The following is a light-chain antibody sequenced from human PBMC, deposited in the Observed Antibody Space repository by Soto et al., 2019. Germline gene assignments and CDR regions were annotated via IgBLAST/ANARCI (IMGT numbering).Light chain of an antibody. J-gene: IGKJ1*01. V-gene: IGKV3-20*01. CDR1: QSVSSSY. CDR2: GAS. CDR3: QQYGSSRWT. Sequence: EIVLTQSPGTLSLSPGERATLSCRASQSVSSSYLAWYQQKPGQAPRLLLDGASSRATGIPDRFSGSGSGTDFTLTISRLEPEDFAVYYCQQYGSSRWTFGQGTKVEI.